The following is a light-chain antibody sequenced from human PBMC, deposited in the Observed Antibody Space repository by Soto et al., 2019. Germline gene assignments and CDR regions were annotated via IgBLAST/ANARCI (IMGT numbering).Light chain of an antibody. J-gene: IGKJ1*01. V-gene: IGKV1-5*01. CDR3: QRYDSDPWT. CDR2: AAS. Sequence: DIQMTQSPSTLSASVGDRVTITCRASQTINSWLAWYQQKPGKAPKLLIYAASTLQSGVPLRFSGSRSGTDFTLTISSLQPDDFATYYCQRYDSDPWTFGQGTKVEV. CDR1: QTINSW.